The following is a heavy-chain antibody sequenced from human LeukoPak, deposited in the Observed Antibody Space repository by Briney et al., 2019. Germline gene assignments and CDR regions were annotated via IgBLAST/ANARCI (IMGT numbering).Heavy chain of an antibody. D-gene: IGHD1-1*01. J-gene: IGHJ4*02. CDR3: ASHGSAPTSVDY. CDR2: INHSGST. V-gene: IGHV4-34*01. CDR1: GGSFSGYY. Sequence: SETLSLTCAVYGGSFSGYYWSWTRQPPGKGLEWIGEINHSGSTNYNPSLKSRVTISVDTSKNQFSLNLSSVTAADTAVYYCASHGSAPTSVDYWGQGTLVTVSS.